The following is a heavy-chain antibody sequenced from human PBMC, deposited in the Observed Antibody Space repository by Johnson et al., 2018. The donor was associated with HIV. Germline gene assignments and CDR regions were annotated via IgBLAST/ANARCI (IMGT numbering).Heavy chain of an antibody. CDR1: GFTISTFW. CDR2: ISGSGGST. V-gene: IGHV3-23*04. CDR3: AKGRGSPPGAFDI. Sequence: VQLVESGGALVQPGGSLRLSCEVSGFTISTFWMHWVRQVPGKGLEWVSAISGSGGSTYYADSVKGRFTISRDNSKNSLYLQMNSLRAEDTALYYCAKGRGSPPGAFDIWGQGTMVTVSS. J-gene: IGHJ3*02. D-gene: IGHD1-26*01.